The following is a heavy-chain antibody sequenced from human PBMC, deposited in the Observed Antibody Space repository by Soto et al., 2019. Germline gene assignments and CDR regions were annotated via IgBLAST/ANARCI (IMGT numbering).Heavy chain of an antibody. CDR2: ISWNSGSI. D-gene: IGHD2-15*01. Sequence: EVQLVESGGGLVQPGRSLRLSCAASGFTFDDYAMHWVRQAPGKGLEWVSGISWNSGSIGYADSVKGRFTISRDNAKNSLYLQMNSLRAEDTALYYCAKVGGYCSGGSCYLRDTYYWGQGTLVTVSS. CDR1: GFTFDDYA. V-gene: IGHV3-9*01. J-gene: IGHJ4*02. CDR3: AKVGGYCSGGSCYLRDTYY.